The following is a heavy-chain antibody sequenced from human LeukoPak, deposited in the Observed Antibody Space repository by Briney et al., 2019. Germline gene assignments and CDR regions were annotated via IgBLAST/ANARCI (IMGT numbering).Heavy chain of an antibody. CDR2: IHYTGNT. CDR3: AGSPNPYYFDF. V-gene: IGHV4-59*01. D-gene: IGHD6-19*01. CDR1: GGSISSYY. J-gene: IGHJ4*02. Sequence: SETLSLTCTVSGGSISSYYWSVIRQSPEKGLEWIGYIHYTGNTNYNPSLKIRVTILLDASKNQFSLNLYSVTAADTAVYYCAGSPNPYYFDFWGQGSLVTVSS.